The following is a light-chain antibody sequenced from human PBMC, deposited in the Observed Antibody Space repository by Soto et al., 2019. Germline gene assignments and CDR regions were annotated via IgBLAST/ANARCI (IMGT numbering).Light chain of an antibody. V-gene: IGKV1-5*03. J-gene: IGKJ2*03. Sequence: IQMNQSPSTLSASVGDRVTITCRASENINKWLAWYQQRPGTVPKLLIYQASNLESGVPARFSGSGSGTDFTLTISSLQPEDFATYYCQHYKISTRYSFGQGTKVDI. CDR2: QAS. CDR1: ENINKW. CDR3: QHYKISTRYS.